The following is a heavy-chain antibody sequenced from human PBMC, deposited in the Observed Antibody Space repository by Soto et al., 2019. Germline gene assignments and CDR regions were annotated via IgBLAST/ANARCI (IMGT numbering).Heavy chain of an antibody. CDR1: GFTFRSYA. CDR3: VKGEYYYDSSGYYPFDY. J-gene: IGHJ4*02. D-gene: IGHD3-22*01. Sequence: WGSLRLSCSASGFTFRSYAMHWVRQAPGKGLEYVSSISTNGCSAHYADSVKGRFTISRDNSKNTQYLQMSSLRADDTAVYYCVKGEYYYDSSGYYPFDYWGQGT. V-gene: IGHV3-64D*06. CDR2: ISTNGCSA.